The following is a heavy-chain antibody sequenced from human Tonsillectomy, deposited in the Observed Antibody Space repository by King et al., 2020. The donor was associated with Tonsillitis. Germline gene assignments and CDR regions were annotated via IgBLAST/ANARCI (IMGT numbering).Heavy chain of an antibody. J-gene: IGHJ6*02. Sequence: QLVQSGAEVKKPGESLKISCKGSGYSFTSYWIGWVRQMPGKGLEWMGIIYPGDSDTRYSPSFQGQVTISADKSISTAYLQWSSLKASDTAMYYCARRARVAAAGTAGYYYHYGMDVWGQGTTVTVSS. CDR3: ARRARVAAAGTAGYYYHYGMDV. V-gene: IGHV5-51*01. CDR2: IYPGDSDT. CDR1: GYSFTSYW. D-gene: IGHD6-13*01.